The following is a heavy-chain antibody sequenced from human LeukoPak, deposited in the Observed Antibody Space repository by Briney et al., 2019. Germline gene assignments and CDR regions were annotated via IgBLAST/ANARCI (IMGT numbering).Heavy chain of an antibody. Sequence: GGSLRLSCAASGFTFSSYSMNWARQAPGKGLEWVSSISSSSSYIYYADSVKGRFTISRDNAKNSLYLQMNSLRAEDTAVYYCARESSSGPLGYWGQGTLVTVSS. CDR3: ARESSSGPLGY. CDR2: ISSSSSYI. J-gene: IGHJ4*02. CDR1: GFTFSSYS. V-gene: IGHV3-21*01. D-gene: IGHD3-22*01.